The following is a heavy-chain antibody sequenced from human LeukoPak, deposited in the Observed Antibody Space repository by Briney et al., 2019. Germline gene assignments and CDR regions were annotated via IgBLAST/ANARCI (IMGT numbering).Heavy chain of an antibody. CDR3: ARASSNYSYYSMTS. CDR1: GGSIISYY. V-gene: IGHV4-4*07. J-gene: IGHJ6*03. D-gene: IGHD2/OR15-2a*01. Sequence: SETLSLTCTVSGGSIISYYWSWIRQPAGKGLEWIGRIYTSGSTNYNPSLKSRVTISVDKSKNQFSLKLSSVTAADTAVYYCARASSNYSYYSMTSGAKGPRSPSP. CDR2: IYTSGST.